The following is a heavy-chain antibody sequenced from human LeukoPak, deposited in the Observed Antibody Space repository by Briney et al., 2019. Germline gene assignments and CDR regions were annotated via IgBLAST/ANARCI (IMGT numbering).Heavy chain of an antibody. CDR2: INPNSGGT. CDR1: GYTFTGYY. V-gene: IGHV1-2*06. J-gene: IGHJ3*02. Sequence: ASVKVSCKASGYTFTGYYMHWVRQAPGQGLEWMGRINPNSGGTNYAQKFQGRATMTRDTSISTAYMELSRLRSDDTAVYYCAREGSYYDSSGYPDAFDIWGQGTMVTVSS. D-gene: IGHD3-22*01. CDR3: AREGSYYDSSGYPDAFDI.